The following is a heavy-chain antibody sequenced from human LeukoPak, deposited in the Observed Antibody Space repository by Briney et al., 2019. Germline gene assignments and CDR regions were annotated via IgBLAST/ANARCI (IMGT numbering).Heavy chain of an antibody. J-gene: IGHJ4*02. D-gene: IGHD3-9*01. CDR2: ISGSGEST. Sequence: GGSLRLSCAASGFTFSNIAMTWVRQAPGERLEWVSTISGSGESTYYADSLKGRFTISRDNCKNTVYLHMNSLRAEDTAVYYCAKINGPILTGKLDCWGQGTLVTVSS. V-gene: IGHV3-23*01. CDR3: AKINGPILTGKLDC. CDR1: GFTFSNIA.